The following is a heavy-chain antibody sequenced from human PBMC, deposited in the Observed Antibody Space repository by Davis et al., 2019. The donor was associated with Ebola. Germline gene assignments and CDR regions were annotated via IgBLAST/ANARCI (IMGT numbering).Heavy chain of an antibody. Sequence: GESLKISCQGSGYTFTNYWIGWVRQMPGKGLEWVGLIYPGDSDTRYSPSFQGQVIISVDKSIRTAYLQWSSLRASDTAMYYCARQRSITRLTSFYYWGQGTLVTVSS. CDR3: ARQRSITRLTSFYY. J-gene: IGHJ4*02. D-gene: IGHD3-10*01. CDR2: IYPGDSDT. CDR1: GYTFTNYW. V-gene: IGHV5-51*01.